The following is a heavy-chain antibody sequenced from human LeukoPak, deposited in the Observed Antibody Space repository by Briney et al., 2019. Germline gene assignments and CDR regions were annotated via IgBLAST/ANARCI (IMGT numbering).Heavy chain of an antibody. CDR1: GGSFSGYY. CDR2: INHSGST. CDR3: ARVRAYYYDSSGYPDY. Sequence: PSETLSLTCAVYGGSFSGYYWSWIRQPPGKGLEWLGEINHSGSTNYNPSLKSRVTISVDTSKNQFSLKLSSVTAADTAVYYCARVRAYYYDSSGYPDYWGRGTLVTVSS. J-gene: IGHJ4*02. D-gene: IGHD3-22*01. V-gene: IGHV4-34*01.